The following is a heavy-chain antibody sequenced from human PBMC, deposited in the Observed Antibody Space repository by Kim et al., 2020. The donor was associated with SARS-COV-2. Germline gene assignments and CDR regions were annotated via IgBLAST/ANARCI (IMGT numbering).Heavy chain of an antibody. V-gene: IGHV3-9*01. Sequence: GGSLRLSCAASGFTFGDYAMHWVRQAPGKGLEWVSGIKWNSGSTGYADSVKGRFTISRDNAKNSLYLQMNSLRAEDTALYYCAKGSGWSQVDFWGQGTLVTVSS. CDR3: AKGSGWSQVDF. D-gene: IGHD6-19*01. CDR1: GFTFGDYA. J-gene: IGHJ4*02. CDR2: IKWNSGST.